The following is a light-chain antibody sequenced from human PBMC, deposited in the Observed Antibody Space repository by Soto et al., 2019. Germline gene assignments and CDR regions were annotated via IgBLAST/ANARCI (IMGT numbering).Light chain of an antibody. J-gene: IGKJ2*01. Sequence: AIQMTQSPSSLSASVGDTVTITCRASQDISNDLGWYQQKPGKAPKLLIYTASTLQSGVPSRFSGSGSGTDFTLTISSLQPEDFATYYCLQDYNYPHTFGQGTKLEIK. CDR3: LQDYNYPHT. CDR2: TAS. V-gene: IGKV1-6*01. CDR1: QDISND.